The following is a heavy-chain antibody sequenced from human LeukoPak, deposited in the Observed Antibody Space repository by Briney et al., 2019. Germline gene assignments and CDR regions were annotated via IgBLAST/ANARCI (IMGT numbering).Heavy chain of an antibody. J-gene: IGHJ6*03. CDR1: GGSISSYY. V-gene: IGHV4-4*07. Sequence: PSETLSLTCTVSGGSISSYYWSWIRQPAGKGLEWIGRIYTSGSTNYNPSLKSRVTMSVDTSKNQFSLKLSSVTAADTAVYYCARGVGDFDWSTVGYYYYMDVWGKGTTVTISS. D-gene: IGHD3-9*01. CDR3: ARGVGDFDWSTVGYYYYMDV. CDR2: IYTSGST.